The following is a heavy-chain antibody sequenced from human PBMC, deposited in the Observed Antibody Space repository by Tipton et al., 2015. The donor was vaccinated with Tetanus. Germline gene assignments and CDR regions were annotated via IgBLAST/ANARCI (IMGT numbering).Heavy chain of an antibody. D-gene: IGHD3-3*01. Sequence: TLSLTCTVSGGSIRGGTFYWGWIRQPPGKGLEWIGSIYESGDTYYIPSLKSRVTISVDTSKNQFSLNVNSMAAADTGVYYCARHQSGYFTPFDYWGQGNLVTVSS. CDR1: GGSIRGGTFY. J-gene: IGHJ4*02. CDR3: ARHQSGYFTPFDY. CDR2: IYESGDT. V-gene: IGHV4-39*01.